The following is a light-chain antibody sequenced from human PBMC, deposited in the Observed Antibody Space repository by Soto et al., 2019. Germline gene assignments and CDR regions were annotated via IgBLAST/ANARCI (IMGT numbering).Light chain of an antibody. CDR3: QSYDSSLSGVV. J-gene: IGLJ2*01. Sequence: QSVLTQPPSVSGAPGQRVTISCTGRSSNIGAGYDVHGYQQLPVTAPKLLIYGNSNRPSGVPDRFSGSKSGTSASLAITGLQAEDEADYYCQSYDSSLSGVVFGGGTKLTVL. CDR1: SSNIGAGYD. V-gene: IGLV1-40*01. CDR2: GNS.